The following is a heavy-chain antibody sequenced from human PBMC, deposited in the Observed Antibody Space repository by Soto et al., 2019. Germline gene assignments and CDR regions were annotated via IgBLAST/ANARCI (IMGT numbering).Heavy chain of an antibody. D-gene: IGHD2-2*01. CDR1: GFTFSSYA. J-gene: IGHJ6*02. V-gene: IGHV3-23*01. CDR2: IGESGTPT. Sequence: EVQLLESGGGLVQPGGSLRLSCAASGFTFSSYAMKWVRQAPGKGLEWVSLIGESGTPTYYADSVKGRFTISRDNSVNTLFLEMYSLGAEDTAVDYCAIYIPGVRYYGMDVWGQGTTVTVSS. CDR3: AIYIPGVRYYGMDV.